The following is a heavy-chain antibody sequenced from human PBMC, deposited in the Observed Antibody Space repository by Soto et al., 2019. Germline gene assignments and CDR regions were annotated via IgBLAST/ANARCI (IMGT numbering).Heavy chain of an antibody. J-gene: IGHJ3*02. CDR3: ARARVSTPRLEDPFDI. D-gene: IGHD1-1*01. Sequence: PGESLKISCEGSGYSFTTYWLAWVRQMPGKGLEYMGIIFPGDPDTRYSPSFQGQVTISADKSISTAYLQWTSLKASDTAIYYCARARVSTPRLEDPFDIWGQGTMVTVSS. V-gene: IGHV5-51*01. CDR2: IFPGDPDT. CDR1: GYSFTTYW.